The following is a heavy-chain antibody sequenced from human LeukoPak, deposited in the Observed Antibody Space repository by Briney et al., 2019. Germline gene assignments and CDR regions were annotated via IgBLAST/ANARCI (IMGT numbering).Heavy chain of an antibody. CDR3: AKGRWEPDY. CDR2: ISGSGGST. CDR1: GFTVDSNY. J-gene: IGHJ4*02. D-gene: IGHD1-26*01. Sequence: GGSLRLSCAASGFTVDSNYLSWVRQAPGKGLEWVSAISGSGGSTYYADSVKGRFTISRDNSKNTLYLQMNSLRAEDTAVYYCAKGRWEPDYWGQGTLVTVSS. V-gene: IGHV3-23*01.